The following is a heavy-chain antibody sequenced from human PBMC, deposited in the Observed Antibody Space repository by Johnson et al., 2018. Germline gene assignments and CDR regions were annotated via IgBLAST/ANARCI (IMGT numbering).Heavy chain of an antibody. D-gene: IGHD5-24*01. V-gene: IGHV5-51*03. CDR1: GYSFTSYW. Sequence: VQLVESGAEVKKPGESLKISCKGSGYSFTSYWIGWVRQMPGKGLEWMGTIYPGDSDTRYSPSFQGPVTISADKSISTAYLQWSSLKASDTAIYYCARRGGYNQGRAYFYYYGMDVWGQGTTVTVSS. CDR2: IYPGDSDT. J-gene: IGHJ6*02. CDR3: ARRGGYNQGRAYFYYYGMDV.